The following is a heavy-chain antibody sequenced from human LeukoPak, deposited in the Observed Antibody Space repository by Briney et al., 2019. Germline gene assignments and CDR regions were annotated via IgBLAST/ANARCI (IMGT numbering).Heavy chain of an antibody. J-gene: IGHJ4*02. CDR3: ATDPNYYGSGSLDY. Sequence: ASVKVSCKVSGCTLTELSMHWVRQAPGKGLEWMGGFDPEDGETIYAQKFQGRVTMTEDTSTDTAYMELSSLRSEDTAVCYCATDPNYYGSGSLDYWGQGTLVTVSS. D-gene: IGHD3-10*01. CDR2: FDPEDGET. V-gene: IGHV1-24*01. CDR1: GCTLTELS.